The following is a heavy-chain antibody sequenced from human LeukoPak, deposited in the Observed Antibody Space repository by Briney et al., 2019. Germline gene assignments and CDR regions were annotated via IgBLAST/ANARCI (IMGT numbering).Heavy chain of an antibody. Sequence: ASVKVSCKASGYTFTGYYMHWVRQAPGQGLEWMGWINPNSGDTNYAQKFQGRVTMTGDTSITTAYMELNSLRSDDTAVYYCAKAKPQGSDRDFDYWGQGTLVTVSS. CDR2: INPNSGDT. V-gene: IGHV1-2*02. CDR1: GYTFTGYY. CDR3: AKAKPQGSDRDFDY. D-gene: IGHD1-14*01. J-gene: IGHJ4*02.